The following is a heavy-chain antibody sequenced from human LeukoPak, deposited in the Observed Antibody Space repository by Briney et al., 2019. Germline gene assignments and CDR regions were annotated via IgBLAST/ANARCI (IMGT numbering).Heavy chain of an antibody. CDR2: ISGSGGST. CDR3: AKDTYYGFRQASGYYFDY. V-gene: IGHV3-23*01. CDR1: GFTFSSYA. J-gene: IGHJ4*02. D-gene: IGHD3-10*01. Sequence: GGSLRLSCAASGFTFSSYAMSWVRQAPGKGLEWASAISGSGGSTYYADSVKGRFTISRDNPKNTLYLQLNSLRAEDTAVYYCAKDTYYGFRQASGYYFDYWGQGTLVTVSS.